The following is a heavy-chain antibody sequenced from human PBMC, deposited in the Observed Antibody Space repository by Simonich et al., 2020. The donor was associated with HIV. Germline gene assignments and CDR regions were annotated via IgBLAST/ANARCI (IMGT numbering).Heavy chain of an antibody. Sequence: EVQLVESGGGLVQPGRSLRLSCAASGFTFDDYAMHWVRQAPGKGLGWSSGISWNSGSIGNADSVKGRFTISRDNAKNSLYLQMNSLRAEDMALYYCAKDRYSSSSGSFDYWGQGTLVTVSS. J-gene: IGHJ4*02. CDR3: AKDRYSSSSGSFDY. CDR2: ISWNSGSI. V-gene: IGHV3-9*03. D-gene: IGHD6-6*01. CDR1: GFTFDDYA.